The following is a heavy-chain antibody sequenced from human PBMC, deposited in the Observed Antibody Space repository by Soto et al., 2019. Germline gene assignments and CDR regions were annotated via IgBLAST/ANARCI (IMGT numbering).Heavy chain of an antibody. D-gene: IGHD3-10*01. J-gene: IGHJ4*02. CDR3: ARGYYYGSVSYVIGVDY. V-gene: IGHV1-8*01. Sequence: QVQLVQSGAEVKKPGASVKVSCKASGYTFTSYDINWVRQATGQGLEWMGWMNPNSGNTGYAQNFQGRVTMTRNTSISTAYMELSSLRSEDTAVYYCARGYYYGSVSYVIGVDYWGQGTLVTVSS. CDR2: MNPNSGNT. CDR1: GYTFTSYD.